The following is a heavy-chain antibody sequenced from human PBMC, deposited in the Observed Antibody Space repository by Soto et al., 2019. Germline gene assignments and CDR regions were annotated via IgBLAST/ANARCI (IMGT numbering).Heavy chain of an antibody. J-gene: IGHJ2*01. CDR2: IYYSGST. V-gene: IGHV4-39*01. CDR3: ARHGYIAVASTWYFDL. CDR1: GGSISSSSYY. D-gene: IGHD6-19*01. Sequence: QLQLQESGPGLVKPSETLSLTCTVSGGSISSSSYYWGWIRKPPGKGLEWIGSIYYSGSTYYNPSLKRRFTIPVDASKNHFILKLSSVTTADTAVHYSARHGYIAVASTWYFDLWGRGTLVTVSS.